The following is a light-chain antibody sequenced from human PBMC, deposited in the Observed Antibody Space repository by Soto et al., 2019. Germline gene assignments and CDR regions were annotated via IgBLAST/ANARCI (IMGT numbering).Light chain of an antibody. CDR1: LSVSSY. CDR3: QQRQYWPPIT. CDR2: DAS. V-gene: IGKV3-11*01. Sequence: VVTPSPPTLSLSPGERATLSCRTSLSVSSYLAWYQQKPGQAPRLLSYDASNRATGIPARFTGSGSGTDFNLTISTLEPEDFAVYYCQQRQYWPPITFGQGTRLEI. J-gene: IGKJ5*01.